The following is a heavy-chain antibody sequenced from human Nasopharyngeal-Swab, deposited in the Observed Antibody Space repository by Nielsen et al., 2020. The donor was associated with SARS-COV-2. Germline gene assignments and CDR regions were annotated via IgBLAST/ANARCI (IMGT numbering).Heavy chain of an antibody. D-gene: IGHD4-17*01. CDR1: GFTFSSYG. V-gene: IGHV3-33*01. CDR2: IWYDGSNK. J-gene: IGHJ6*02. Sequence: GESLKISYAASGFTFSSYGMHWVRQAPGKGLEWVAVIWYDGSNKYYADSVKGRFTISRDNSKNTLYLQMNSLRAEDTAVYYCAGGQGTVTTYYYYGMDVWGQGTTVTVSS. CDR3: AGGQGTVTTYYYYGMDV.